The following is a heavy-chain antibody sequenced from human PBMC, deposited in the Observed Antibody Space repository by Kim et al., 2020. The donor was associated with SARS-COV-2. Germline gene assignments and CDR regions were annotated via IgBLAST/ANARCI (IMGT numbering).Heavy chain of an antibody. D-gene: IGHD1-26*01. CDR3: TKYGVGASLQR. V-gene: IGHV3-23*01. CDR2: VTGDGDDT. CDR1: GFTFSTSA. J-gene: IGHJ1*01. Sequence: GGSLRLSCAASGFTFSTSAMSWIRQAPGKGLEWVSTVTGDGDDTYYTDSVKGRFTISRDNSENTLSLQMNSLTTEDTAIYYCTKYGVGASLQRWGQGTLVTVSS.